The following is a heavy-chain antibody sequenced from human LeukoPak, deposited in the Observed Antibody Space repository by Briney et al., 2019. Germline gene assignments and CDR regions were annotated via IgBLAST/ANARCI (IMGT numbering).Heavy chain of an antibody. V-gene: IGHV3-30-3*01. CDR2: ISYDGSNK. CDR1: GFTFSSYA. Sequence: PGGSLRLSCAASGFTFSSYAMHWVRQAPGKGLEWVAVISYDGSNKYYADSVKGRFTISRDNSKNTLYLQMNSLRAEDTAVYYCARGESWASLHPDAFDIWGQGTMVTVSS. J-gene: IGHJ3*02. CDR3: ARGESWASLHPDAFDI. D-gene: IGHD4-11*01.